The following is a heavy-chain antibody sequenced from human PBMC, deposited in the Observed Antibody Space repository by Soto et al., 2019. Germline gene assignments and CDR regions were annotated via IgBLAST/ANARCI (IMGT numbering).Heavy chain of an antibody. CDR1: GFTFSTFW. CDR2: IKQDGSER. V-gene: IGHV3-7*03. J-gene: IGHJ4*02. Sequence: VGSLRLSCAASGFTFSTFWMTWVRQAPGKGPEWVANIKQDGSERYYVDSVKGRFTISRDNSKNSLFLQMNNLRAEDTAVYYCASRPSALLYHGVFDYWGQGTPVTVSS. CDR3: ASRPSALLYHGVFDY. D-gene: IGHD3-10*01.